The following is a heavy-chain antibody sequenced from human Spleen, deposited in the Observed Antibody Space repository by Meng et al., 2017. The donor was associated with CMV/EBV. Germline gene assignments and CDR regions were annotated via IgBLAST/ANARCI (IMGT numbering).Heavy chain of an antibody. V-gene: IGHV3-53*01. J-gene: IGHJ4*02. D-gene: IGHD3-16*01. CDR1: GFTVSSNY. CDR2: IYSGGST. Sequence: GGSLRLSRAASGFTVSSNYMSWVRQAPGKGLEWVSVIYSGGSTYYADSVKGRFTISRDNSKNTLYLQMNSLRAEDTAVYYCARDRGPGYFDYWGQGTLVTVSS. CDR3: ARDRGPGYFDY.